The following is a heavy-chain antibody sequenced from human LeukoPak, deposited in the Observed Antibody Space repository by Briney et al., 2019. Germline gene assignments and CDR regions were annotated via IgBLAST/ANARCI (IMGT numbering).Heavy chain of an antibody. V-gene: IGHV3-30-3*02. CDR2: ISYDGSNK. J-gene: IGHJ4*02. Sequence: GGSLRLSCAASGFTFSDYAMHWVRQAPGKGLEWLAVISYDGSNKYYADSAKGRLTISRDNSKNTLYLQMNSLRAEDTAVYYCAKQHISSWYYFDYWGQGTLVTVSS. D-gene: IGHD6-13*01. CDR3: AKQHISSWYYFDY. CDR1: GFTFSDYA.